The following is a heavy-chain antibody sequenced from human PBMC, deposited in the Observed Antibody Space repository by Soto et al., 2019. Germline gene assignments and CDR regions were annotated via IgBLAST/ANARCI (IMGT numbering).Heavy chain of an antibody. V-gene: IGHV3-23*01. Sequence: QPGGSLRLSCAASGFTFSSYAMSWVRQAPGKGLEWVSAISGSGGSTYYADSVKGRFTISRDNSKNTLYLQMNSLRAEDTAVYYCAREFAGYSSGWYRPSDVDYWGQGTLVTVSS. CDR1: GFTFSSYA. CDR3: AREFAGYSSGWYRPSDVDY. J-gene: IGHJ4*02. D-gene: IGHD6-19*01. CDR2: ISGSGGST.